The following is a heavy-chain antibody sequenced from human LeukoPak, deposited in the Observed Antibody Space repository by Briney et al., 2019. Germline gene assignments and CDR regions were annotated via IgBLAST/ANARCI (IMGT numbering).Heavy chain of an antibody. Sequence: PSETLSLTCAVSGGSISSGGYSWSWIRQPPGKGLEWIGYIYHSGSTYYNPSLKSRVTISVDTSKNQFSLNLSSVTAADTAIYYCARLGGATSPFGYWGQGTLVTVSS. CDR2: IYHSGST. CDR1: GGSISSGGYS. D-gene: IGHD1-26*01. CDR3: ARLGGATSPFGY. J-gene: IGHJ4*02. V-gene: IGHV4-30-2*01.